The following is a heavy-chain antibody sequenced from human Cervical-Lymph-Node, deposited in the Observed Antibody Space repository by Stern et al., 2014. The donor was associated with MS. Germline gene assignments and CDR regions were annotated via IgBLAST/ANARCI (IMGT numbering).Heavy chain of an antibody. D-gene: IGHD6-19*01. Sequence: VPLVESGAEMKKPGASVKVSCKASGYTFTNYYTHWERQAPGQGLEWRGIINPSGGSTSYAQKFQGRVTMTRDTSTSTVYMELSSLRSEDTAVYFCAREVAGHRLGMMDVWGQGTTVTVSS. J-gene: IGHJ6*02. CDR1: GYTFTNYY. CDR2: INPSGGST. V-gene: IGHV1-46*01. CDR3: AREVAGHRLGMMDV.